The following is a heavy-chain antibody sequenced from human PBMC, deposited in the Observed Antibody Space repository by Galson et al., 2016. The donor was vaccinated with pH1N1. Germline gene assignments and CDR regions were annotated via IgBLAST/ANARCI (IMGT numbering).Heavy chain of an antibody. CDR3: AKDVSGELIPSRIDL. CDR1: GFTFRRDG. CDR2: IRHDGSAK. V-gene: IGHV3-30*02. Sequence: SLRLSCAVSGFTFRRDGLHWVRQAPGMGLEWLTFIRHDGSAKFYADSVKGRFSISRDNSKNVLYMEMNSLRPEDTAVYYCAKDVSGELIPSRIDLWGQGTLVTVSS. D-gene: IGHD3-10*02. J-gene: IGHJ5*02.